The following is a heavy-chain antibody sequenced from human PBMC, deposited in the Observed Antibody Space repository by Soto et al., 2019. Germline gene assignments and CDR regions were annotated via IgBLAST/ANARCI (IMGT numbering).Heavy chain of an antibody. D-gene: IGHD3-3*01. Sequence: ASVKVSCKSSGGTFSSYAISWVRQAPGQGLEWMGGIIPIFGTANYAQKFRGRVTITADESTSTAYMELSSLRSEDTAVYYCAVARFLEWLFQKYYYYYGMDVWGQGTTVTVSS. CDR2: IIPIFGTA. V-gene: IGHV1-69*13. CDR3: AVARFLEWLFQKYYYYYGMDV. J-gene: IGHJ6*02. CDR1: GGTFSSYA.